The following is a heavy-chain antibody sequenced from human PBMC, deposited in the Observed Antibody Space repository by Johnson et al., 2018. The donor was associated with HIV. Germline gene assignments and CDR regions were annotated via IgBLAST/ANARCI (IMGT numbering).Heavy chain of an antibody. CDR3: AKERQLVRAFDI. J-gene: IGHJ3*02. V-gene: IGHV3-NL1*01. D-gene: IGHD6-6*01. CDR1: RFTFSYYG. CDR2: IYSGGST. Sequence: QVQLVESGGGVVQPGGSLRLSCSASRFTFSYYGMHWVRQAPGKGLVWVSVIYSGGSTYYADSVKGRFTISRDNAKNTLYLQMNSLRPEDTAVYYCAKERQLVRAFDIWGQGTMVTVSS.